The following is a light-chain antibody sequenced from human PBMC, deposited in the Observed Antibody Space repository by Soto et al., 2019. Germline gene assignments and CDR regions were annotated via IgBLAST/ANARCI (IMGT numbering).Light chain of an antibody. V-gene: IGLV1-40*01. J-gene: IGLJ2*01. CDR1: SSNIGAGYD. Sequence: QAVVTQPPSVSGAPGQRVTISCTGSSSNIGAGYDVQWYQQLPGAAPKLLIFGNSNRPSGVPDRFSGSRSGTSASLAITGXXXXXXXXYFCQSYDISLSVSVIFGGGTKLTVL. CDR2: GNS. CDR3: QSYDISLSVSVI.